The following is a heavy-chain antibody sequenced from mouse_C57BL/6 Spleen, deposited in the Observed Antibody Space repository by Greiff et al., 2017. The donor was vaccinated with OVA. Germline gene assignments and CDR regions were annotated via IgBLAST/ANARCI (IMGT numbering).Heavy chain of an antibody. CDR3: AKTGWDEDYYAMDY. J-gene: IGHJ4*01. CDR2: IWRGGST. Sequence: VQLQQSGPGLVQPSQSLSITCTVSGFSLTSYGVHWVRQSPGKGLEWLGVIWRGGSTDYNAACMSRLSITKDNSKSQVFFKMNRLQADDTAIYYCAKTGWDEDYYAMDYWGQGTSVTVSS. CDR1: GFSLTSYG. V-gene: IGHV2-5*01. D-gene: IGHD4-1*01.